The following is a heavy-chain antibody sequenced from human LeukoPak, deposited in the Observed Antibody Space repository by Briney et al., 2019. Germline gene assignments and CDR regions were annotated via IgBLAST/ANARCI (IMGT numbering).Heavy chain of an antibody. V-gene: IGHV3-23*01. CDR1: GFIFSSYA. D-gene: IGHD1-26*01. J-gene: IGHJ3*02. Sequence: GGSLRLSCAASGFIFSSYAMSWVRQAPGKGLECVSAISGSGGSTYYADSVKGRFTISRDNSKNTLYLQMNSLRAEDTAVYYCAKDVSRGGSYGLGAFDIWGPGTMVTVSS. CDR3: AKDVSRGGSYGLGAFDI. CDR2: ISGSGGST.